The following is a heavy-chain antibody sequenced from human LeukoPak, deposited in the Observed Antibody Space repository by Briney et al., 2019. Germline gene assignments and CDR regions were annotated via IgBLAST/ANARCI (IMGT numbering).Heavy chain of an antibody. D-gene: IGHD2-8*01. CDR2: IFPGDSDT. Sequence: GESLKISCKGSGYSFSSYWIGWVRQMPGKDLEWMGIIFPGDSDTRYSPSFQGHVTISADKSISTAYMQWNSLKASDTAMYFCARRNDYYGLDVWGQGTTVTVSS. CDR3: ARRNDYYGLDV. J-gene: IGHJ6*02. V-gene: IGHV5-51*01. CDR1: GYSFSSYW.